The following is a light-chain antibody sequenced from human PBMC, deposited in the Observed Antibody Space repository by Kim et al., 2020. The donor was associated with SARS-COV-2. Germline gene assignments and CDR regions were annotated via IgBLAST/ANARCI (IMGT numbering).Light chain of an antibody. CDR1: QTIKSW. J-gene: IGKJ1*01. CDR3: QQYNTYFQT. V-gene: IGKV1-5*03. Sequence: ASVGDRVTITGRASQTIKSWLAWYQQKPGRAPKLLIYEASNLENGVPSRFSGSRSGTEFTLTISSLQPDDFATYYCQQYNTYFQTFGQGTKVDIK. CDR2: EAS.